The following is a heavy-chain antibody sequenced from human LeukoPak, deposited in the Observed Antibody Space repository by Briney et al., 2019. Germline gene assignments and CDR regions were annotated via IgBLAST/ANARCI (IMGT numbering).Heavy chain of an antibody. CDR1: GYTFTGYY. Sequence: ASVKVSCKASGYTFTGYYMHWVRQAPGQGLEWMGWINPNSGGTNYAQKFQGRVTMTRDTSISTAYMELSRLRSDDTAVYYCARDARGATNWFDPWGQGTLVTVSS. CDR3: ARDARGATNWFDP. V-gene: IGHV1-2*02. CDR2: INPNSGGT. J-gene: IGHJ5*02.